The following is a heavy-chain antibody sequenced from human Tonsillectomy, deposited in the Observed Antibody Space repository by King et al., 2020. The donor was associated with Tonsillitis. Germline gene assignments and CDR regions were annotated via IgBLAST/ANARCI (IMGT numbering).Heavy chain of an antibody. V-gene: IGHV3-30*04. CDR3: ARDQGKYYYDTSGFYSLDN. Sequence: VQLVESGGGVVQPGRSLRLSCAASGFTFSSYAMHWVRQAPGKGLEWVAVISYDGDRKYYVDSVKGRFTISRDNSKSTLYLQMIGLRAEDTAVYYCARDQGKYYYDTSGFYSLDNWGQGTLVTVSS. CDR1: GFTFSSYA. CDR2: ISYDGDRK. D-gene: IGHD3-22*01. J-gene: IGHJ4*02.